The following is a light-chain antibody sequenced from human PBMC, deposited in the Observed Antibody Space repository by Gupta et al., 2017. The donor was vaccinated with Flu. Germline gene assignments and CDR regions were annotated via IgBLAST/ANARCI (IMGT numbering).Light chain of an antibody. CDR3: NSQDRGGNDREV. CDR2: SNS. Sequence: QTLRITFTGDGLACYYAYWYQQKPGQAPVLVIYSNSDRPRRFPDRVSGSSSGYTATLTITMARAEDEADYYYNSQDRGGNDREVFGGGTKLTVL. V-gene: IGLV3-19*01. CDR1: GLACYY. J-gene: IGLJ3*02.